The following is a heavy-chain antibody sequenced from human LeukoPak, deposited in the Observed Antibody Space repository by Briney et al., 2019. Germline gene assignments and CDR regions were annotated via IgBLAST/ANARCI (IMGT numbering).Heavy chain of an antibody. CDR3: AKRDSSGSYYFDY. D-gene: IGHD3-22*01. CDR2: INSDGSST. J-gene: IGHJ4*02. Sequence: GGSLRLSCAVSGFTFDDYAMHWVRQAPGKGLEWVSLINSDGSSTNYADSVKGRFTISRDNSKNTLYLQMNSLRAEDTAVFYCAKRDSSGSYYFDYWGQGTLVTVSS. V-gene: IGHV3-43D*03. CDR1: GFTFDDYA.